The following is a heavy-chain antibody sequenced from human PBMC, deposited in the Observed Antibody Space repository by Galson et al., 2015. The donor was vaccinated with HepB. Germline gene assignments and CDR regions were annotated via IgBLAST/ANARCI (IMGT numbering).Heavy chain of an antibody. CDR1: GFTFTNYA. CDR3: AKGPDAIMITFGGPMWDYFDS. CDR2: ISGSGGRT. V-gene: IGHV3-23*01. J-gene: IGHJ4*02. D-gene: IGHD3-16*01. Sequence: SLRLSCAASGFTFTNYAMSWVRRTPGKGLDWVSSISGSGGRTKYADPVKGRFTISRDNSKNTLYLQMNSLRAEDTAVYYCAKGPDAIMITFGGPMWDYFDSWGQGTLVTVSS.